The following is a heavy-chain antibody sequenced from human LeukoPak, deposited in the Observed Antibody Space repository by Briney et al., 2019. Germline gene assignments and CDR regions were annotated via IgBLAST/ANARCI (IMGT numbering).Heavy chain of an antibody. CDR1: GFTFISYD. CDR2: IGTAGDT. V-gene: IGHV3-13*01. CDR3: ARDRTGCSSTSCYDWYFDL. J-gene: IGHJ2*01. Sequence: GGSLRLSCAASGFTFISYDMHWVRQAPGKGLEWVSAIGTAGDTYYPGSVKGRFTISRENAKNSLYLQMNSLRAGDTAVYYCARDRTGCSSTSCYDWYFDLWGRGTLVTVSS. D-gene: IGHD2-2*01.